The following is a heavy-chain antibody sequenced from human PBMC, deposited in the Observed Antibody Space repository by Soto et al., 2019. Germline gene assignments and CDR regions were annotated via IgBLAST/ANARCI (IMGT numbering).Heavy chain of an antibody. CDR3: ARASQYSSGWYVYDAFDI. CDR2: MNPNSGNT. Sequence: ASMKVSCKASGYTFTSYDINWVRQATGQGLEWMGWMNPNSGNTGYAQKFQGRVTMTRNTSISTAYMELSSLRSEDTAVYYCARASQYSSGWYVYDAFDIWGQGTMVTVSS. J-gene: IGHJ3*02. CDR1: GYTFTSYD. V-gene: IGHV1-8*01. D-gene: IGHD6-19*01.